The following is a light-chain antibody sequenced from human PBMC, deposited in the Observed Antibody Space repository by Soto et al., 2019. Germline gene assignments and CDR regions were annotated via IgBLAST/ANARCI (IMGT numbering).Light chain of an antibody. Sequence: QSVLTQPPSVSGAPGQRVTISCTGSSSNIGAIYDVQWYQQLPGAAPKLLIYGNTNRPSGVPDRFSGSKSGTSASLAITGLQAEDEADYYCQSYDSSLSGPVFGGGTKLTVL. CDR2: GNT. CDR1: SSNIGAIYD. J-gene: IGLJ3*02. CDR3: QSYDSSLSGPV. V-gene: IGLV1-40*01.